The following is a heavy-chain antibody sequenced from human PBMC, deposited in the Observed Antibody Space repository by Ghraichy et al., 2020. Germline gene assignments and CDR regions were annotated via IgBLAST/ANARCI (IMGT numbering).Heavy chain of an antibody. CDR2: IYYSGST. J-gene: IGHJ3*02. D-gene: IGHD3-16*01. CDR1: GGSISSYY. CDR3: ARRKGVGAFDI. V-gene: IGHV4-59*08. Sequence: SQTLSLTCTVSGGSISSYYWSWIRQPPGKGLEWIGYIYYSGSTNYNPSLKSRVTISVDTSKNQFSLKLSSVPAADTAVYYCARRKGVGAFDIWGQGTMVTVSS.